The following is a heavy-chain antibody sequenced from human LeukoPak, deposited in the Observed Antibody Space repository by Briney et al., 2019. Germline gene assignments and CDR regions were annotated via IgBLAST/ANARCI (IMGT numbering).Heavy chain of an antibody. D-gene: IGHD3-10*01. J-gene: IGHJ5*01. CDR3: ARDLLWRNTYTYAFDS. V-gene: IGHV4-59*01. CDR2: ISYSGSS. Sequence: PSETLSLTCTVSGDSITSNYWSWIRQSPAKGLEWIGYISYSGSSYYTPSLKSRVIISLDTSKNQFSLRLSSVTAADTAVYYCARDLLWRNTYTYAFDSWGQGTLVTVSS. CDR1: GDSITSNY.